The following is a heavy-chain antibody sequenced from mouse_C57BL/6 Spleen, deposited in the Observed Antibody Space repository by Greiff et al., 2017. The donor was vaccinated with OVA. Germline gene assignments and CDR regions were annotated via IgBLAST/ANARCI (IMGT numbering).Heavy chain of an antibody. D-gene: IGHD2-4*01. Sequence: VQLKESGPGMVKPSQSLSLTCTVTGYSITSGYDWHWIRHFPGNKLEWMGYISYSGSTNYNPSLKSRISITHDTSKNHFFLKLNSVTTEDTATYYCARVIDYDWYFDVWGTGTTVTVSS. CDR1: GYSITSGYD. CDR3: ARVIDYDWYFDV. J-gene: IGHJ1*03. V-gene: IGHV3-1*01. CDR2: ISYSGST.